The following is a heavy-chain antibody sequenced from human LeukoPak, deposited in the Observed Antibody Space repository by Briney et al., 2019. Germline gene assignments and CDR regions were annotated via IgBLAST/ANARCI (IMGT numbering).Heavy chain of an antibody. D-gene: IGHD6-13*01. V-gene: IGHV1-2*06. J-gene: IGHJ4*02. Sequence: ASVKVSCKASGYIFTGYYMHWVRQAPGQGIEWVGRINPNSGGTNYAQKFQGRVTMTRDTSISTAYMELSRLRSDDTAVYYCARDRRSSWFPFDYWGQGTLVTVSS. CDR1: GYIFTGYY. CDR3: ARDRRSSWFPFDY. CDR2: INPNSGGT.